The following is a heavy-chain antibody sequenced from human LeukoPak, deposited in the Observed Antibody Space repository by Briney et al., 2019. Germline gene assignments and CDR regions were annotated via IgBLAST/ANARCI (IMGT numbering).Heavy chain of an antibody. V-gene: IGHV3-33*01. CDR3: ARGSSSWYGEGFDY. J-gene: IGHJ4*02. Sequence: GRSLRLSCAAYGFTFSSYGMHWVRQAPGKGLEWVAVIWYDGSNKNYADSVKGRFTISRDNSKNTLYLQMNSVRAEDTAVYYCARGSSSWYGEGFDYWGQGTLVTVSS. CDR1: GFTFSSYG. CDR2: IWYDGSNK. D-gene: IGHD6-13*01.